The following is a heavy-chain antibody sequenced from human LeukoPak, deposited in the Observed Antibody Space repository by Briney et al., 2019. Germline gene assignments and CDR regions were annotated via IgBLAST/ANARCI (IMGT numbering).Heavy chain of an antibody. CDR3: AKREAYCGGGCYGAEYFQH. D-gene: IGHD2-21*01. CDR1: GFTFRSYG. J-gene: IGHJ1*01. Sequence: GGSLRLSCAASGFTFRSYGMHWVRQAPGKGLEWVAFIRYDGSNKYYADSVKGRFTISRDNSKNTVYLQMNSLRAEDTAVYYCAKREAYCGGGCYGAEYFQHWGQGTLVTVSS. CDR2: IRYDGSNK. V-gene: IGHV3-30*02.